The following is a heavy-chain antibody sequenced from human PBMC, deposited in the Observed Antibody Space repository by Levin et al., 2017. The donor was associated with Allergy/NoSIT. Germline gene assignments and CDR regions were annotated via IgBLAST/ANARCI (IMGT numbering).Heavy chain of an antibody. CDR2: ISAYNGNT. Sequence: GESLKISCKASGYTFTSYGISWVRQAPGQGLEWMGWISAYNGNTNYAQKLQGRVTMTTDTSTSTAYMELRSLRSDDTAVYYCARVSVDTIFGGNWFDPWGQGTLVTVSS. D-gene: IGHD3-3*01. J-gene: IGHJ5*02. CDR3: ARVSVDTIFGGNWFDP. CDR1: GYTFTSYG. V-gene: IGHV1-18*01.